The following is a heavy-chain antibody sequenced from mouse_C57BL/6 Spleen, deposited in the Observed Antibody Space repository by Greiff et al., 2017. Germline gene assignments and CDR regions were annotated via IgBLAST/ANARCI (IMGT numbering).Heavy chain of an antibody. Sequence: EVMLVESGGGLVKPGGSLKLSCAASGFTFSSYAMSWVRQTPEKRLEWVATISDGGSYTYYPDNVKGRFTISRDNAKNNLYLQMSHLKSEDTAMYYWAREGPINYGSSFYAMDYWGQGTSVTVSS. CDR2: ISDGGSYT. V-gene: IGHV5-4*01. CDR3: AREGPINYGSSFYAMDY. CDR1: GFTFSSYA. D-gene: IGHD1-1*01. J-gene: IGHJ4*01.